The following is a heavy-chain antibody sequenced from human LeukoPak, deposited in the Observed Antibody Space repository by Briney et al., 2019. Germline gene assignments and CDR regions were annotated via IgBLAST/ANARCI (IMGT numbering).Heavy chain of an antibody. D-gene: IGHD3-3*01. CDR1: GFSFSSYG. V-gene: IGHV3-33*01. Sequence: GRSLRLSCAASGFSFSSYGMHWVRQAPGKGLEWVAVIWYDGSNKYYADSVKGRFTISRDNSKNTLYLQMNSLRAEDTAVYYCARVAVLRFLEWYDYWGQGTLVTVSS. J-gene: IGHJ4*02. CDR3: ARVAVLRFLEWYDY. CDR2: IWYDGSNK.